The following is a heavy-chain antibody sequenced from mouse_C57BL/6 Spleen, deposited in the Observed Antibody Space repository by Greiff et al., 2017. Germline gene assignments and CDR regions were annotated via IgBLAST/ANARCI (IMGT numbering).Heavy chain of an antibody. CDR2: IYPGSGST. CDR3: ARRTTVVAGVDY. CDR1: GYTFTSYW. Sequence: QVQLQQSGAELVKPGASVKMSCKASGYTFTSYWITWVKQRPGQGLEWIGDIYPGSGSTNYNEKFKSKATLTVDTSSSTAYMQLSSLTSEDSAVYYCARRTTVVAGVDYWGQGTTLTVSS. J-gene: IGHJ2*01. V-gene: IGHV1-55*01. D-gene: IGHD1-1*01.